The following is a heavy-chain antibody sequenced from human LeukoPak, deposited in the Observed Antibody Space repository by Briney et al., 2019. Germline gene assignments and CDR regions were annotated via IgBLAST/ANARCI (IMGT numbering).Heavy chain of an antibody. CDR3: AKDRRNDFDY. CDR1: GFTFDDYA. J-gene: IGHJ4*02. D-gene: IGHD1-14*01. V-gene: IGHV3-9*01. Sequence: HPGRSLRLSCAASGFTFDDYAMHWVRQAPGKGLEWVSGISWNSGSIGYADSVKGRFTISRDNAKNSLYLQMNSLRGDDTALYYCAKDRRNDFDYWGQGTLVTVSS. CDR2: ISWNSGSI.